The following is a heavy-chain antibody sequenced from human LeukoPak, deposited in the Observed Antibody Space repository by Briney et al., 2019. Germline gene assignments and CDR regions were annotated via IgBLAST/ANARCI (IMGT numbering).Heavy chain of an antibody. D-gene: IGHD5-18*01. CDR1: GGSISSGDYY. CDR2: IYYSGST. V-gene: IGHV4-30-4*01. CDR3: ARDGYSYGYTLDY. Sequence: SETLSLTCTVSGGSISSGDYYWSWIRQPPGKGLEWIGYIYYSGSTYYNPSLKSRVIISVDTSKNQFSLKLSSVTAADTAAYYCARDGYSYGYTLDYWGQGTLVTVSS. J-gene: IGHJ4*02.